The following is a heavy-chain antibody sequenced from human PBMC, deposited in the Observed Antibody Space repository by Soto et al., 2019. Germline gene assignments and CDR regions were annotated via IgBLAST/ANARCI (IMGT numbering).Heavy chain of an antibody. CDR3: ARDASYYSLWSGYYPSRNGMDV. D-gene: IGHD3-3*01. CDR1: GFTFSSFG. V-gene: IGHV3-33*01. J-gene: IGHJ6*02. Sequence: PVGSLRLSCAASGFTFSSFGMHWVRQAPGKGLEWVSLIWYDGSKKSYGDSVKGRFTISRDNSRNTVYLQMNSLRADDTAVYYCARDASYYSLWSGYYPSRNGMDVWGQGTTVTV. CDR2: IWYDGSKK.